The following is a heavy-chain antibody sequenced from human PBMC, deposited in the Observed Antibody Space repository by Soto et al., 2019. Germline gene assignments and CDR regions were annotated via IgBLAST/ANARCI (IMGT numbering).Heavy chain of an antibody. J-gene: IGHJ4*02. Sequence: VQLVESGGGVVQPGRSLRLSCAASGFTFSSYGMHWVRQAPGKGLEWVAVIWYDGSNKYYADSVKGRFTISRDNSKNTLYLQTNSITPEDTAVYYCARPMVRGVIISMGFDYWGQGTLVTVSS. CDR2: IWYDGSNK. CDR1: GFTFSSYG. D-gene: IGHD3-10*01. CDR3: ARPMVRGVIISMGFDY. V-gene: IGHV3-33*01.